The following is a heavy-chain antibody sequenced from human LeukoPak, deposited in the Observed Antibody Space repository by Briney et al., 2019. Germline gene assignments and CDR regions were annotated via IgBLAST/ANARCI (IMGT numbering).Heavy chain of an antibody. CDR3: AREKRYCSSTSCYRGGNWFDP. CDR1: GGSFSGYY. CDR2: INHSGST. V-gene: IGHV4-34*01. D-gene: IGHD2-2*02. J-gene: IGHJ5*02. Sequence: PSETLSLTCAVYGGSFSGYYWSWIRQPPGKGLEWIGEINHSGSTNYNPSLKSRVTISVDTSKNQFSLKLSSVTAADTAVYYCAREKRYCSSTSCYRGGNWFDPWGQGTLVTVSS.